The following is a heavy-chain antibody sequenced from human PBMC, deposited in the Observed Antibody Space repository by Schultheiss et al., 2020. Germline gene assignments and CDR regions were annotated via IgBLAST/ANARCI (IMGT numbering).Heavy chain of an antibody. CDR3: AHTLYFTNGVCYTHDFDY. Sequence: SGPTLVKPTQTLTLTCTFSGFSLSTSGVGVGWIRQPPGKALEWLALIYWDDDKRYSPSLKSRLTITKDTSKNQVVLTMTNMDPVDTATYYCAHTLYFTNGVCYTHDFDYWGQGTLVTVSS. V-gene: IGHV2-5*02. J-gene: IGHJ4*02. CDR2: IYWDDDK. CDR1: GFSLSTSGVG. D-gene: IGHD2-8*01.